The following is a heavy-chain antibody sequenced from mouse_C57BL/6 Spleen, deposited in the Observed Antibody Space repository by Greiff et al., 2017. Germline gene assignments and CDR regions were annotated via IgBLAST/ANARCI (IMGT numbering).Heavy chain of an antibody. CDR2: IYPGDGDT. CDR1: GYAFSSSW. V-gene: IGHV1-82*01. D-gene: IGHD2-3*01. Sequence: VQLQQSGPELVKPGASVKISCKASGYAFSSSWMNWVKQRPGKGLEWIGRIYPGDGDTNYNGKFKGKATLTADKSSSTAYMQLSGLTSEDSAVYFCARVDGYPWFAYWGQGTLVTVSA. CDR3: ARVDGYPWFAY. J-gene: IGHJ3*01.